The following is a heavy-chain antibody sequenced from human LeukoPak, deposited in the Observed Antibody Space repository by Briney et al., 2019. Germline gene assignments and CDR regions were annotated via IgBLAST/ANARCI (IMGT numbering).Heavy chain of an antibody. J-gene: IGHJ4*02. CDR2: ISGSGGRT. V-gene: IGHV3-23*01. CDR3: AKDKSPWAYYFDY. CDR1: GFTFTTYT. D-gene: IGHD1-26*01. Sequence: GGSLRLSCAASGFTFTTYTMTSVRQAPGKGLEWVSAISGSGGRTNYADSVKGRFKISRDNSKNTLYLEMDSLRAEDTAVYYCAKDKSPWAYYFDYWGQGTLVTVSS.